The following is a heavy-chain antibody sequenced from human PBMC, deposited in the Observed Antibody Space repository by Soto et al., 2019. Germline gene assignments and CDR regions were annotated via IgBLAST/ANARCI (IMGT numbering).Heavy chain of an antibody. D-gene: IGHD6-19*01. CDR1: GFTFSSYG. J-gene: IGHJ4*02. CDR2: ISYHGNNK. CDR3: AKDVTYSSGCAGY. Sequence: HPGGSLRLSCAASGFTFSSYGMHRVRQAPGKGLEWVAVISYHGNNKYYADSVKGRFTTSRDNSKNTLYLQMNGLRAEDTAVYHCAKDVTYSSGCAGYWGQGTLVTVSS. V-gene: IGHV3-30*18.